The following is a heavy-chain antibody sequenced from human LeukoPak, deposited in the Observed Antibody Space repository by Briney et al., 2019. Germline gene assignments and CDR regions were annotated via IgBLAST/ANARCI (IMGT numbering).Heavy chain of an antibody. CDR3: AAHSITIFGVVLGNWFDP. Sequence: SVKVSCKASGGTFSSYAISWVRQAPGQGLEWMGRMIPIFGTANYAQKFQGRVTITTDESTSTAYMELSSLRSEDTAVYYCAAHSITIFGVVLGNWFDPWGQGTLVTVSS. D-gene: IGHD3-3*01. V-gene: IGHV1-69*05. CDR1: GGTFSSYA. J-gene: IGHJ5*02. CDR2: MIPIFGTA.